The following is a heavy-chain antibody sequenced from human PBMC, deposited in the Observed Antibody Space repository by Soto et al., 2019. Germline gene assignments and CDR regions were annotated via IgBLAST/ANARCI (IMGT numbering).Heavy chain of an antibody. CDR1: GFTFSSYA. J-gene: IGHJ2*01. CDR3: ARPLWRDDYNWGYFDL. CDR2: ISYDGSNK. V-gene: IGHV3-30-3*01. Sequence: QVQLVESGGGVVQPGRSLRLSCAASGFTFSSYAMHWVRQAPGKGLAWVAVISYDGSNKYYADSGKGRFTISRDNSKNTLYLQMNSLRAEDTAVYYCARPLWRDDYNWGYFDLWGRGTLVTVSS. D-gene: IGHD4-4*01.